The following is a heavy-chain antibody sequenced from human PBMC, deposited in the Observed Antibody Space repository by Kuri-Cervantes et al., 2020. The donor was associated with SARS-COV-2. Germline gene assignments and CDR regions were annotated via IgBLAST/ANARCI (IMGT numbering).Heavy chain of an antibody. Sequence: GSLRLSCTVSGGSISRYYWSWIRQPPGKGLERIGYIYYSGSTNYNPSLKSRVTISVDTSKNQFSLKVRSVTAADTAVYYCAYSIAATSRWFGPWGQGTLVTVSS. CDR2: IYYSGST. V-gene: IGHV4-59*01. CDR1: GGSISRYY. CDR3: AYSIAATSRWFGP. J-gene: IGHJ5*02. D-gene: IGHD6-13*01.